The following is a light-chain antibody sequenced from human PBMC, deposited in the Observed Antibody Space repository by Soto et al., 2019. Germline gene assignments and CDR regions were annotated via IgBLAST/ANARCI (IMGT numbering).Light chain of an antibody. J-gene: IGLJ2*01. CDR1: SSGVGSYNL. CDR3: CSYADSSSFRVL. CDR2: EGS. Sequence: QSALTQPVSVSGSPGQPITISCTGTSSGVGSYNLVSWYQQHPGKAPKLIIYEGSKRPSGVSNRFSASKSGNAASLTISGLQAEDEAAYYCCSYADSSSFRVLFGGGTKLTVL. V-gene: IGLV2-23*03.